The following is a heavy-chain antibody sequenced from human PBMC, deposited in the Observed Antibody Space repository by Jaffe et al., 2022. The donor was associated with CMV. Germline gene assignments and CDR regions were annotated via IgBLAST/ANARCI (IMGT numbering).Heavy chain of an antibody. J-gene: IGHJ4*02. CDR1: GFTFSNYA. CDR3: AKEVALIGIPLFDY. CDR2: INSKGDKT. D-gene: IGHD2-8*01. Sequence: EVQVLESGGGLVQPGGSLRLSCTASGFTFSNYAMSWVRQAPGKGLEWVSGINSKGDKTYYADSVKGRFTISRDNSKNTLDLQMNSLRAEDAALYYCAKEVALIGIPLFDYWGQGTLVTVSS. V-gene: IGHV3-23*01.